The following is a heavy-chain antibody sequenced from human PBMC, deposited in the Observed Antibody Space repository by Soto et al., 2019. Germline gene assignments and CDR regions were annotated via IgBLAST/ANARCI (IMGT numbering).Heavy chain of an antibody. J-gene: IGHJ3*02. CDR1: GYTFTSYY. CDR3: ARSFPVRGAFDI. V-gene: IGHV1-46*01. CDR2: INPSGGST. Sequence: QVQLVQSGAEVKKPGASVKVSCKASGYTFTSYYMHWVRQAPGQGLEWMGIINPSGGSTSYAQKFQGRVTMTRDTSTSTVYRELSSLRSEDTAVYYCARSFPVRGAFDIWGQGTMVTVSS.